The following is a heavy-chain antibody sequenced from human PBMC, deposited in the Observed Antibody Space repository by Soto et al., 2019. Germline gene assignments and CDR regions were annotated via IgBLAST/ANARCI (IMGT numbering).Heavy chain of an antibody. CDR3: ASGGDFWRGKYLRSGWFDP. J-gene: IGHJ5*02. CDR1: GGSISSYY. CDR2: IYTSGST. V-gene: IGHV4-4*07. Sequence: SDTLSLTCTVSGGSISSYYRSCIRQHAGKGLEWIVRIYTSGSTNYNPSLKSRVTMSVDTSKNQFSLKLSSVTAADTPVYYCASGGDFWRGKYLRSGWFDPWGQGTLVTVSS. D-gene: IGHD3-3*01.